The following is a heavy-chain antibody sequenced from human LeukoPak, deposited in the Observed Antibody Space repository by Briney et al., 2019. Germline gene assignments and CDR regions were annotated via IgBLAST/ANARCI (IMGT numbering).Heavy chain of an antibody. Sequence: PGGSLRLSCAASGFTFSSYGMHWVRQAPGKGLEWVAVISYDGSNKYYADSVKGRFTISRDNSKNTLYLQMNSLRAEDTAVYYCAKVKPLYYYGSGRDYYYYMDVWGKGTTVTVSS. J-gene: IGHJ6*03. CDR1: GFTFSSYG. CDR2: ISYDGSNK. V-gene: IGHV3-30*18. CDR3: AKVKPLYYYGSGRDYYYYMDV. D-gene: IGHD3-10*01.